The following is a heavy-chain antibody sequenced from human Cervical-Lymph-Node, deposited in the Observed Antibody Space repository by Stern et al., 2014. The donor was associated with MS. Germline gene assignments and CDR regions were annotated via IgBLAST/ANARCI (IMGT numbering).Heavy chain of an antibody. CDR1: GGTFSSSYA. J-gene: IGHJ5*02. CDR2: ILPILGLA. CDR3: ARGVVSNRAAATLHNLFDP. V-gene: IGHV1-69*04. D-gene: IGHD2-15*01. Sequence: QVQLLQPGAEVKKPGSSMNVSCKTSGGTFSSSYAITWMRQAPGRGLEWMGRILPILGLANYAQKFQGRVIITADKSTSTTYMELSSLTSEDTAVYYCARGVVSNRAAATLHNLFDPWGQGTLVTVSS.